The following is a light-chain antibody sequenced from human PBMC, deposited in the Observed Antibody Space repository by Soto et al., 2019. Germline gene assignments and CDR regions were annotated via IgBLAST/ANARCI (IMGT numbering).Light chain of an antibody. CDR3: MQALQTPIT. J-gene: IGKJ3*01. Sequence: DIVMTQSPLSLPVTPGEPASISCRSSQSLLHSNGYNYLDWYLQKQGQSPKLLIYLGSDRASGVTDMYNGIGSGTEYTLNISRVQAEDVGVYYCMQALQTPITFRPGTKVDIK. CDR2: LGS. V-gene: IGKV2-28*01. CDR1: QSLLHSNGYNY.